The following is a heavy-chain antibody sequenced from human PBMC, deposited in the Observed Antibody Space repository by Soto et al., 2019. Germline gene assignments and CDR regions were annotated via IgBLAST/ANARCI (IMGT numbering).Heavy chain of an antibody. CDR3: TRGPGNLDAFDI. CDR2: IRSEPYGGTT. D-gene: IGHD1-1*01. CDR1: GFTFGIYA. V-gene: IGHV3-49*04. J-gene: IGHJ3*02. Sequence: LRLSCSASGFTFGIYAMIWVRQAPGKGLEWVGFIRSEPYGGTTENAASVKGRFTISRDDSKSIAYLQMNSLKTEDTALYYCTRGPGNLDAFDIWGQGTMVTVSS.